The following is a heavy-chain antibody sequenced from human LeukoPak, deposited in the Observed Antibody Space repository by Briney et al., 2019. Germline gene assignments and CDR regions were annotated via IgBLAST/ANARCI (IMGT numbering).Heavy chain of an antibody. CDR3: AKGGFGDLVDY. V-gene: IGHV3-23*01. CDR2: ISGSGGST. Sequence: GGSLRLSCAASGFIFTDYAMSWVRQAPGKGPEWVSAISGSGGSTYYADSVKGRLTISRDNSKNTLYLQMSSLRVEDTAVYYCAKGGFGDLVDYWGQGTLVTVSS. J-gene: IGHJ4*02. D-gene: IGHD4-17*01. CDR1: GFIFTDYA.